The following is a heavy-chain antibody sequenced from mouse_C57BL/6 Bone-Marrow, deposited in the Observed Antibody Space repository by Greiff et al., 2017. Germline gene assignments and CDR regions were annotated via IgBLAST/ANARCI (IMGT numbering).Heavy chain of an antibody. CDR1: GYTFTSYW. V-gene: IGHV1-53*01. J-gene: IGHJ2*01. CDR3: AMYGYDRIYYFDY. Sequence: VQLQQSGTELVKPGASVKLSCKASGYTFTSYWMHWVKQRPGQGLEWIGNINPSNGGTNYNEKFKSKATLTVDKSSSTAYMQLSSLTSEDSAVYYCAMYGYDRIYYFDYWGQGTTLTVSS. CDR2: INPSNGGT. D-gene: IGHD2-2*01.